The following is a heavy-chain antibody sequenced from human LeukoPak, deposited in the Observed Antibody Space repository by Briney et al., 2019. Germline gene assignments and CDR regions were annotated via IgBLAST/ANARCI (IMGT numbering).Heavy chain of an antibody. CDR3: AREYYFYHMDG. CDR2: INSDGYSI. Sequence: GGSLRLSCAGTGFAFSAYWMHWVRQAPGKGPVWLARINSDGYSISYADSVKGRFTISRDNAKKTLYLQMNSLRADDTAVYYCAREYYFYHMDGWGKGTTVTVSS. V-gene: IGHV3-74*01. CDR1: GFAFSAYW. J-gene: IGHJ6*03.